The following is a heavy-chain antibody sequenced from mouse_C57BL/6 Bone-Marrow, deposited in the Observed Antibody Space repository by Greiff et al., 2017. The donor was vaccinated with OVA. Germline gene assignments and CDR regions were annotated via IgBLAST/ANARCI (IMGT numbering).Heavy chain of an antibody. CDR2: IRSKSNNYAT. Sequence: DAGGGLVQPKGSLKLSCAASGFSFTTYAMNWVRQAPGKGLEWVARIRSKSNNYATYYADSVKDRFTISRDDSESMLYLQMNNLKTEDTAMYYCVRHRDYGSSYYYAMDYWGQGTSVTVSS. V-gene: IGHV10-1*01. J-gene: IGHJ4*01. D-gene: IGHD1-1*01. CDR1: GFSFTTYA. CDR3: VRHRDYGSSYYYAMDY.